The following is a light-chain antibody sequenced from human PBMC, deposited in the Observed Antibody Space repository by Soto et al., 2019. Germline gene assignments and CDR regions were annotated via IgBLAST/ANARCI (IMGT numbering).Light chain of an antibody. V-gene: IGLV2-14*01. CDR1: SSDVGNYKY. CDR3: FSYKSSGTYV. CDR2: EVS. J-gene: IGLJ1*01. Sequence: QSALAQPASVSGSPGQSITISCTGTSSDVGNYKYVSWYQQHPGKAPKLMIYEVSNRPSGVSNRFSGSKSGNTASLTISGLQAEDETDYYCFSYKSSGTYVFGTGTKVTVL.